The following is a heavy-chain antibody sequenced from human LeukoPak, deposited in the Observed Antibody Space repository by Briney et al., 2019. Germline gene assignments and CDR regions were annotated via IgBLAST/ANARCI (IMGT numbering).Heavy chain of an antibody. CDR3: TTDLGTYYHGSQRLIPIDY. CDR1: GFTFTNAW. D-gene: IGHD3-10*01. V-gene: IGHV3-15*01. CDR2: IKSKTDGETT. J-gene: IGHJ4*02. Sequence: GGSLRLSYVDSGFTFTNAWMSWVRQAPGKGLEWIGRIKSKTDGETTNYAEPVRGRFTISRDDSKSAVYLQMNSLKIEDTAVYYCTTDLGTYYHGSQRLIPIDYWGQGTLVTVSS.